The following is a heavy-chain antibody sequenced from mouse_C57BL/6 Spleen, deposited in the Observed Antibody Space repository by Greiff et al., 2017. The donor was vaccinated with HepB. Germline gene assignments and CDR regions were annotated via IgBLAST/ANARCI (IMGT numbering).Heavy chain of an antibody. D-gene: IGHD2-5*01. Sequence: EVQRVESGGGLVKPGGSLKLSCAASGFTFSSYTMSWVRQTPEKRLEWVATISGGGGNTYYPDSVKGRFTISRDNAKNTLYLQMSSLRSEDTALYYCARQVYYSNFDYWGQGTTLTVSS. V-gene: IGHV5-9*01. J-gene: IGHJ2*01. CDR1: GFTFSSYT. CDR2: ISGGGGNT. CDR3: ARQVYYSNFDY.